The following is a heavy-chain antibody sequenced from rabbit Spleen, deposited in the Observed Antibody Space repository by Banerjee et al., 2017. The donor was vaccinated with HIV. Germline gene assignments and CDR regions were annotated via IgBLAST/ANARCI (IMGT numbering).Heavy chain of an antibody. D-gene: IGHD1-1*01. CDR2: IDGDSDST. CDR3: VRGASSSGYYSL. CDR1: GFDLSSYYY. Sequence: QEQLVESGGDLVKPGASLTLTCTASGFDLSSYYYMCWVRQAPGKGLEWIGCIDGDSDSTAYATWAKGRFTISSHNAQNTLYLQVNSLTAADTATYFCVRGASSSGYYSLWGPGTLVTVS. V-gene: IGHV1S45*01. J-gene: IGHJ4*01.